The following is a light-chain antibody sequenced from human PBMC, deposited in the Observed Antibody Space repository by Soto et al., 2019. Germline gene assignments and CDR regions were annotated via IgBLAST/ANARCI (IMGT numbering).Light chain of an antibody. J-gene: IGKJ5*01. Sequence: EVVMTQSPATLSASPGEGATLACRASQSVGSNLAWYQQKPGQAPRLVIFGASSRATGIPGRFSGSRSGTEFTLSISSLQSEDFAIYFCQQYNNWPPITFGQGTRLEIK. V-gene: IGKV3-15*01. CDR1: QSVGSN. CDR2: GAS. CDR3: QQYNNWPPIT.